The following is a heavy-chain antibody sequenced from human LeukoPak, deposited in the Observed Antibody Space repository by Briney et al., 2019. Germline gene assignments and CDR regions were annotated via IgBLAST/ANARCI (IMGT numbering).Heavy chain of an antibody. Sequence: GGSLRLSCAASGFTVSGNHMSWVRQAPGKGLEWLSVIFSGGSIYYADSVRGRFTISRDNSKSTLYLQINSLRPDDTAVYYCVRGITMMAVVPYAFDIWGQGTKVTVSS. CDR1: GFTVSGNH. V-gene: IGHV3-66*02. D-gene: IGHD3-22*01. CDR2: IFSGGSI. CDR3: VRGITMMAVVPYAFDI. J-gene: IGHJ3*02.